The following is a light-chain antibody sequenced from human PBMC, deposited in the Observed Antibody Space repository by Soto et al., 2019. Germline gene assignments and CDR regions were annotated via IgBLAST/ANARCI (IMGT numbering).Light chain of an antibody. CDR2: GNS. V-gene: IGLV1-40*01. CDR1: SSNIGAGYD. J-gene: IGLJ2*01. Sequence: QSVLTQPPSVSGAPGQRVTISCTGSSSNIGAGYDVHWYQQLPGTAPKLLIYGNSNRPSGVPDRFSGSKSGTSASLAITGLHAEDEADYYCQSYDSRLSRSIFGGGTKVTVL. CDR3: QSYDSRLSRSI.